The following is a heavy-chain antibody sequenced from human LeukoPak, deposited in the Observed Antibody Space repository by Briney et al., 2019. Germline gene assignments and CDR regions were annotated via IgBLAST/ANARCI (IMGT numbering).Heavy chain of an antibody. CDR2: IYHSGST. D-gene: IGHD5-18*01. V-gene: IGHV4-34*01. CDR3: ARTTEGGYSYGSFYYYYMDV. J-gene: IGHJ6*03. Sequence: SETLSLTCAVYGGSFSGYYWSWIRQPPGKGLEWIGSIYHSGSTNYNPSLKSRVTISVDKSKNQFSLKLSSVTAADTAVYYCARTTEGGYSYGSFYYYYMDVWGKGATATISS. CDR1: GGSFSGYY.